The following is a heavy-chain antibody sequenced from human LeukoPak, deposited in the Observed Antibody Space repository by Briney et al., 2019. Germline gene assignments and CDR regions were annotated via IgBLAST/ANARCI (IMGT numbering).Heavy chain of an antibody. V-gene: IGHV3-21*01. Sequence: GGSLRLSCAASGFTFDDYGMTWVRQAPGKGLEWVSSISSSSSYIYYADSVKGRFTISRDNAKNSLYLQMNSLRAEDTAVYYCARDVTVAGSGLDVWGKGTTVTVSS. CDR3: ARDVTVAGSGLDV. CDR1: GFTFDDYG. D-gene: IGHD6-19*01. J-gene: IGHJ6*04. CDR2: ISSSSSYI.